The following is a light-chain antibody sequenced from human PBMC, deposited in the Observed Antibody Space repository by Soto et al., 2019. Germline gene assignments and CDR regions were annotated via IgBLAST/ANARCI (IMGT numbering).Light chain of an antibody. Sequence: DIQMTQSPSSLSASLGDRVTITCRASQTISSYLNWYQQKPGQAPKSLIYAASTLQSGVPSRFSGSGSGTDFTLTISNLQPEDFATYYCQQSYRTPLNFGGGTKVDIK. J-gene: IGKJ4*01. CDR2: AAS. V-gene: IGKV1-39*01. CDR3: QQSYRTPLN. CDR1: QTISSY.